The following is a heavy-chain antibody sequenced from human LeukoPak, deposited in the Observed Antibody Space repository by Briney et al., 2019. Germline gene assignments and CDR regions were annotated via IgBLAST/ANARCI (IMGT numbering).Heavy chain of an antibody. CDR2: ISGSGGST. CDR3: AKSYYDILTGYYSSYYFDY. Sequence: PGGSLRLSCAASGFTFSSYAMSWVRQAPGKGLEWVSAISGSGGSTYYADSVKGRFTISRDNSKNTLYLQMNSLRAEDTAVYYCAKSYYDILTGYYSSYYFDYWGQGTPVTVSS. V-gene: IGHV3-23*01. J-gene: IGHJ4*02. D-gene: IGHD3-9*01. CDR1: GFTFSSYA.